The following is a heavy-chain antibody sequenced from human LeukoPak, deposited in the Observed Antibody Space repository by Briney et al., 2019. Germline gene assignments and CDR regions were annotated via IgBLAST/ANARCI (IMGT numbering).Heavy chain of an antibody. J-gene: IGHJ4*02. CDR3: AKLGVAGYGDYPADY. CDR1: GFTFNSYS. CDR2: ISSSSSTI. Sequence: GGSLRLSCAASGFTFNSYSMNWVRQAPGKGLEWISYISSSSSTIYYADSVKGRFTISRDNAKNSLYLQMNSLRAEDTALYYCAKLGVAGYGDYPADYWGQGTLVTVSS. D-gene: IGHD4-17*01. V-gene: IGHV3-48*04.